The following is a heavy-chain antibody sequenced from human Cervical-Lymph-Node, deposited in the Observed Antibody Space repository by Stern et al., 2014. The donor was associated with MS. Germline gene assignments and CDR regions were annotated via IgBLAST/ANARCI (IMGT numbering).Heavy chain of an antibody. D-gene: IGHD1-26*01. CDR1: GGFINRGGFY. Sequence: QVQLQESGPGLVKPSQTLSLTCTVSGGFINRGGFYWSWIRQPAGKGLEWIGRVYTSGRTNYNPSLQNRLTISLDTSKHQLSRRLSSVPAADTAVYFCARDVAVGATVDGGFYYGLDVWGRGTTVTVSS. J-gene: IGHJ6*02. CDR3: ARDVAVGATVDGGFYYGLDV. V-gene: IGHV4-61*02. CDR2: VYTSGRT.